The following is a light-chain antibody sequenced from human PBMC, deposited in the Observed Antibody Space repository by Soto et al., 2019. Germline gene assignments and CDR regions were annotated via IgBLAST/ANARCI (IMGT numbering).Light chain of an antibody. CDR2: WAS. Sequence: DIVMTQSPDSLAVSLGERATINCKSSQSVLYSSNNKNYLAWYQQKPGQPPKLLIYWASTRESGVPDRYSGNGSGTDFTLPISSLQAEDVAVYYCQQYYRPWTFGQGTKVEIK. J-gene: IGKJ1*01. CDR1: QSVLYSSNNKNY. CDR3: QQYYRPWT. V-gene: IGKV4-1*01.